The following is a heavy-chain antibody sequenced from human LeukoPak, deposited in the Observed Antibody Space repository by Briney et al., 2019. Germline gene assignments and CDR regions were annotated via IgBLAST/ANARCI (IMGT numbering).Heavy chain of an antibody. Sequence: ASVKVSCKASGYTFTSYYMHWVRQAPGQGLEWMGIINPSGGSTSYAQKFQGRVTMTRDMSTSTVYMELSSLRSEDTAVYYCARVGSDYYDTMPWFDPWGQGTLVTVSS. CDR3: ARVGSDYYDTMPWFDP. CDR1: GYTFTSYY. CDR2: INPSGGST. V-gene: IGHV1-46*01. J-gene: IGHJ5*02. D-gene: IGHD3-22*01.